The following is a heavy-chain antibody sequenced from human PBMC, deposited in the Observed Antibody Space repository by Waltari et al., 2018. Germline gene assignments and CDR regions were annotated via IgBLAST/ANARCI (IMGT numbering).Heavy chain of an antibody. J-gene: IGHJ4*02. D-gene: IGHD2-21*02. V-gene: IGHV3-73*01. CDR2: IRDKANNYAT. CDR1: GFTFSGSS. CDR3: TTGHCGSDCYIYFY. Sequence: EVQLVQSGGGLVQPGGSLKLPCSVAGFTFSGSSLHWVRQASGKGLEWVGHIRDKANNYATEYGASVKGRFTFSRDDSKNTAYLQMNSLKTEDTAVYYCTTGHCGSDCYIYFYWGLGTLVTVSS.